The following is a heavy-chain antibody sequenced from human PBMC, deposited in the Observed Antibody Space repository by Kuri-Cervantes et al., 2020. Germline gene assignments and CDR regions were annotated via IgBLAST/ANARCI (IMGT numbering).Heavy chain of an antibody. D-gene: IGHD3-10*01. V-gene: IGHV3-33*03. CDR3: AKGPRGHYYMDV. CDR2: IWYDGSNK. J-gene: IGHJ6*03. Sequence: GGSLRLSCAASGFTFSSYGMHWVRQAPGKGLEWVAVIWYDGSNKYYADSVKGRFTVSRDNAKNSLYLQMNSLRPEDTALYYCAKGPRGHYYMDVWGKGTTVTVSS. CDR1: GFTFSSYG.